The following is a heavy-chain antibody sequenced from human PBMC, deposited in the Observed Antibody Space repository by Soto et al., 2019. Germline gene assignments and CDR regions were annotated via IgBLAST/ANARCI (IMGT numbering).Heavy chain of an antibody. J-gene: IGHJ4*02. D-gene: IGHD6-13*01. Sequence: QVQLQESGPGLVKPSGTLSLTCAVSGGSISSSNWWSWVRQPPGKGLEWIGESYHSGSTKYNPSLNSRVTISVDKYKNQFSLKLSSVTAADTAVYYCASDGAAAGTSGPTDYWGQGTLVTVSS. CDR2: SYHSGST. CDR1: GGSISSSNW. V-gene: IGHV4-4*02. CDR3: ASDGAAAGTSGPTDY.